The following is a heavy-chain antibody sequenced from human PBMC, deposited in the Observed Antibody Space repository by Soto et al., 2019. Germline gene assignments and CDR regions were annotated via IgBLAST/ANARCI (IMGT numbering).Heavy chain of an antibody. V-gene: IGHV4-34*01. J-gene: IGHJ6*02. Sequence: SETLSLTCAVYGGSFSGYYWSWIRQPPGKGLEWIGEINHSGSTNYNPSLKSRVTISVETSKNQFSLKLSSVTAADTAVYYCARGSIAAVGGYYGMDVWGQGTTVTVSS. CDR3: ARGSIAAVGGYYGMDV. CDR2: INHSGST. CDR1: GGSFSGYY. D-gene: IGHD6-13*01.